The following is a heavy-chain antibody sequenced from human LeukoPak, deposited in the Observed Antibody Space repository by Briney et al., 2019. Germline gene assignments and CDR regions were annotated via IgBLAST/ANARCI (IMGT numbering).Heavy chain of an antibody. CDR3: AKDLGSGLPPDGFDI. D-gene: IGHD3-16*01. Sequence: GGSLRLSCAASGFTFSSYAMSWVRQAPGKGLEWVAIIAYDGNYKHYADSVKGRFTMSRDNPKSTLSLQMNSLRPDDTAVYYCAKDLGSGLPPDGFDIWGQGTLVTVS. CDR1: GFTFSSYA. V-gene: IGHV3-30*18. CDR2: IAYDGNYK. J-gene: IGHJ3*02.